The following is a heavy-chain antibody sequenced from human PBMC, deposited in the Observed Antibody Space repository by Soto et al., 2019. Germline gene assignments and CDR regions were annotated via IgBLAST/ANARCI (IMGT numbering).Heavy chain of an antibody. CDR3: ARDHSSSSPWFDP. D-gene: IGHD6-6*01. J-gene: IGHJ5*02. Sequence: SETLSLTCTVSGGSISSGDYYWSWIRQPPGKGLEWIGYIYYSGSTYYNPSLKSRVTISVDTSKNQFSLKLSSVTAADTAVYYCARDHSSSSPWFDPWGQGTLVTVSS. CDR2: IYYSGST. V-gene: IGHV4-30-4*01. CDR1: GGSISSGDYY.